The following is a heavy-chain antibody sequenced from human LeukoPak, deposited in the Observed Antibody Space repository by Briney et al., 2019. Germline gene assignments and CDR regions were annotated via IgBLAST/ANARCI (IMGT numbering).Heavy chain of an antibody. J-gene: IGHJ3*02. D-gene: IGHD3-3*01. CDR3: ARDHGNSIYGVVLGAFDI. V-gene: IGHV3-21*01. CDR2: IISSSSYI. CDR1: GFTFSSYS. Sequence: GGSLRLSCAASGFTFSSYSMNWVRQAPGKGLEWVSSIISSSSYIYYADSVKGRFTISRDNAKNPLYLQMNSLRAEDTAVYYCARDHGNSIYGVVLGAFDIWGQGTMVTASS.